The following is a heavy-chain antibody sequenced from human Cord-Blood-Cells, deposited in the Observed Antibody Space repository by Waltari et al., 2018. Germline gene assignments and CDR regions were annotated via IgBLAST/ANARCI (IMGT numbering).Heavy chain of an antibody. D-gene: IGHD3-16*02. CDR1: GFTLRGLT. CDR2: ISSSSSYI. V-gene: IGHV3-21*01. J-gene: IGHJ4*02. Sequence: EVQLVESGGGLFKPGGSLRLSCAASGFTLRGLTMNWVRQAPGKGLGWVSSISSSSSYIYYADSVKGRFTISRDNAKNSLYLQMNSLRAEDTAVYYCARDSGDYVWGSYRYFDYWGQGTLVTVSS. CDR3: ARDSGDYVWGSYRYFDY.